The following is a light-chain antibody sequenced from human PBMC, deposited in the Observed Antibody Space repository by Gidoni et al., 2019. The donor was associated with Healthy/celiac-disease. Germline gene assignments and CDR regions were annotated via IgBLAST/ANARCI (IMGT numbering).Light chain of an antibody. CDR3: QQYNSYSWT. Sequence: DIQMTQSPSTLSASVGDRVTITCRASQSISSWVAWYQQKPGKAPKLLIYKASSLESGVPSRFIGSGSGTEFTLTISSLQPDDFATYYCQQYNSYSWTFXQXTKVEIK. V-gene: IGKV1-5*03. CDR2: KAS. J-gene: IGKJ1*01. CDR1: QSISSW.